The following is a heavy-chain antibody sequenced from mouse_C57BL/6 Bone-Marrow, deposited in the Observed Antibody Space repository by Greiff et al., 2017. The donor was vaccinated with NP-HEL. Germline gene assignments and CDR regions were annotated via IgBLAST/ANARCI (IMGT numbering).Heavy chain of an antibody. CDR3: ARFGSGPYYFDY. Sequence: VQLQQSGPELVKPGASVKISCKASGYAFSSSWMNWVKQRPGKGLEWIGRIYPGDGDTNYNGKFKGKATLTADKSSSTAYMQLSSLTSEDSAVYFCARFGSGPYYFDYWGQGTTLTVSS. J-gene: IGHJ2*01. D-gene: IGHD1-1*01. V-gene: IGHV1-82*01. CDR2: IYPGDGDT. CDR1: GYAFSSSW.